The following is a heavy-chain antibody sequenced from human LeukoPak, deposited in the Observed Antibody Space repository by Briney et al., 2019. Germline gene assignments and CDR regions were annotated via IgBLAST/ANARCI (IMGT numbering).Heavy chain of an antibody. CDR1: GDSISSSRYY. V-gene: IGHV4-39*01. CDR3: ARHGWDYPSGTYYTFDP. D-gene: IGHD3-10*01. CDR2: VSYSGSP. Sequence: KSSETLSLTCTVSGDSISSSRYYWGWIRQPTGKGLEWIGSVSYSGSPYYNPSLKSRVTTSVDTSKNQFSLWLSSVTATDTAMYYCARHGWDYPSGTYYTFDPWGQGTLVTVSS. J-gene: IGHJ5*02.